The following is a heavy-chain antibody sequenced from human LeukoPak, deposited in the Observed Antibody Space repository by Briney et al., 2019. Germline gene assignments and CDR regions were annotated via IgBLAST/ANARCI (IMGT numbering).Heavy chain of an antibody. CDR3: ARAHISSDLFDY. V-gene: IGHV4-59*01. CDR1: GGSISSYY. Sequence: SETLSLTCAVYGGSISSYYWSWIRQPPGKGLEWIGYIYYSGSTNYNPSLKSRVTISVDTSKNQFSLKLSSVTAADTAVYYCARAHISSDLFDYWGQGTLVTVSS. CDR2: IYYSGST. J-gene: IGHJ4*02. D-gene: IGHD2-21*02.